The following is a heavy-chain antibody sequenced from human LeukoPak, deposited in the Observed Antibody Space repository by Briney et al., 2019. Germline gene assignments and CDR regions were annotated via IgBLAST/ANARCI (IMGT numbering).Heavy chain of an antibody. CDR2: IRYDGSNK. D-gene: IGHD2-15*01. J-gene: IGHJ3*02. CDR1: GFTFGSYG. CDR3: AKPTIIVSRGGAFDI. Sequence: GGSLRLSCAASGFTFGSYGMHWVRQAPGKGLEWVAFIRYDGSNKYYADSVKGRFTISRDNSKNTLYLQMNSLRAEDTAVYYWAKPTIIVSRGGAFDIWGQGTMVTVSS. V-gene: IGHV3-30*02.